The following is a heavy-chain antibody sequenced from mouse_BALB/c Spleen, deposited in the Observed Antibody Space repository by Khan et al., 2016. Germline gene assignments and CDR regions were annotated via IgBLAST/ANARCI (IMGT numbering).Heavy chain of an antibody. J-gene: IGHJ3*01. D-gene: IGHD2-4*01. CDR2: IDPANGNT. Sequence: VRLQQSGAELVKPGASVKLSCTASGFNIKDTYMHWVKQRPEQGLEWIGRIDPANGNTKYDPKFQGKATITADTSSNTAYLQLSSLTSEDTAVYYCARSPYDYDVGFAYWGQGPLVTVSA. V-gene: IGHV14-3*02. CDR3: ARSPYDYDVGFAY. CDR1: GFNIKDTY.